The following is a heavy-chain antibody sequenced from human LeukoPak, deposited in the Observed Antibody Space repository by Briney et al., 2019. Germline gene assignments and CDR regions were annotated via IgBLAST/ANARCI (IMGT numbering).Heavy chain of an antibody. CDR3: ASPYREA. V-gene: IGHV4-38-2*02. J-gene: IGHJ5*02. Sequence: PSETLSLTCTVSGYSISSGYYWGWIRQPPGKGLEWIGSIYHSGSTYYNPSLKSRVTISVDTSKNQFFLKLSSVTAADTAVYYCASPYREAWGQGTLVTVSS. CDR1: GYSISSGYY. CDR2: IYHSGST.